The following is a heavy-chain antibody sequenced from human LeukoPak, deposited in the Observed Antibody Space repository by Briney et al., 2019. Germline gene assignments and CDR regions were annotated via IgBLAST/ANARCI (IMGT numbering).Heavy chain of an antibody. J-gene: IGHJ4*02. CDR2: IYYSGST. V-gene: IGHV4-31*03. Sequence: SQTLSLTCTVSGGSISSGGYYWSCIRQHPGKGLEWIGYIYYSGSTYYNPSLKSRVTISVDTSKNQFSLKLSSVTAADTAVYYCARVNDFWSGDWGQGTLVTVSS. CDR3: ARVNDFWSGD. D-gene: IGHD3-3*01. CDR1: GGSISSGGYY.